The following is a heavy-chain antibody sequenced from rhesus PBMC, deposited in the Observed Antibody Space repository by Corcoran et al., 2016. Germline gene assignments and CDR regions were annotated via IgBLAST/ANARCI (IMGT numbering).Heavy chain of an antibody. D-gene: IGHD4-35*01. CDR2: ISESCGTI. Sequence: DVQLVASGGGLVKPGGSLRPCCVASGFTFSSYAMHWVRQAPEKGLEWAPCISESCGTIYYADSVKCRFTISRDNAKYSLFLQMNSLRAEDTAVYYCTSTVTTPIFDYWGQGVLVTVSS. V-gene: IGHV3-100*02. CDR3: TSTVTTPIFDY. J-gene: IGHJ4*01. CDR1: GFTFSSYA.